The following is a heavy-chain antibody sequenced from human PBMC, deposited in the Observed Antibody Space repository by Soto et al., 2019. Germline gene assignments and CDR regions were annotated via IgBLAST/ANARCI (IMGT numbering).Heavy chain of an antibody. V-gene: IGHV1-69*14. CDR1: GGTFSTSS. J-gene: IGHJ3*02. CDR3: ARRHEYGGNSDAFDI. D-gene: IGHD4-17*01. Sequence: QVQLVQSGAEVKKHGSSVKVSCTASGGTFSTSSINWVRQAPGQRPEWMGTILPIFGTADYAQKFQDRVTMTADKSTNTAYMELRSLFSEDTAVYYCARRHEYGGNSDAFDIWGQGTVVTVSS. CDR2: ILPIFGTA.